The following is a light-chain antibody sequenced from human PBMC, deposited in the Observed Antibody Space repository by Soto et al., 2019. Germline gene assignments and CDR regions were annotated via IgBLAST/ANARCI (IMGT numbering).Light chain of an antibody. CDR2: GAS. J-gene: IGKJ4*01. Sequence: EIVLTQSPGTLSLSPGERATLSCRASQSVSGSYLAWYQQKPGQAPRLLIYGASIRATGIPDRFSGSGSGTDFTLTFSRLEPEDFAVYYCQQYGSSPPLTFGGGTKVEIK. V-gene: IGKV3-20*01. CDR1: QSVSGSY. CDR3: QQYGSSPPLT.